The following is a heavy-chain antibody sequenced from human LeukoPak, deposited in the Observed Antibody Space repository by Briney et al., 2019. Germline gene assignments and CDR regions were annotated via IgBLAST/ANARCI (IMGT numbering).Heavy chain of an antibody. CDR1: GFTFSSYA. D-gene: IGHD3-22*01. CDR2: ISGSGCST. Sequence: GGSLRLSCAASGFTFSSYAMSWVRQAPGKGLEWVSAISGSGCSTYSADSVKRRFTISRDNYKNTLYLQMNSLRYEDTAVYYCAKAPADRGYYEYFDYGGHGTLVTVSS. CDR3: AKAPADRGYYEYFDY. J-gene: IGHJ4*01. V-gene: IGHV3-23*01.